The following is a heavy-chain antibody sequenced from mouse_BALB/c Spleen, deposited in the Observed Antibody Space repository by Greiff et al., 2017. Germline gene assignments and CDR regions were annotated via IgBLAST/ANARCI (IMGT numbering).Heavy chain of an antibody. Sequence: EVQLQQSGAELVKPGASVKLSCTASGYNIKDTYMHWVKQRPEKSLEWIGRIDPSNGNTKYDPKFQGKATITADTSSNTAYLQLSSMTSEDTAVYYSTRPALYDSIAYWGQGTLVTVSA. D-gene: IGHD1-1*01. CDR1: GYNIKDTY. J-gene: IGHJ3*01. CDR2: IDPSNGNT. CDR3: TRPALYDSIAY. V-gene: IGHV14-3*02.